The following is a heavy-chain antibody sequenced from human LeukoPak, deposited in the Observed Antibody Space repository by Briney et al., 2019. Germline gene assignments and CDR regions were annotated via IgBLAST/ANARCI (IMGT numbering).Heavy chain of an antibody. J-gene: IGHJ4*02. CDR1: GFTFSAYG. Sequence: PGGSLRLSCAASGFTFSAYGMHWVRQAPGKGLEWVSFIGGSGGSKYYADSVKGRFIISRDNSKNTLYLRMNSLRAEDTAAYYCARDHDWAFDLWGQGTLVTVSS. CDR3: ARDHDWAFDL. V-gene: IGHV3-23*01. CDR2: IGGSGGSK. D-gene: IGHD3-9*01.